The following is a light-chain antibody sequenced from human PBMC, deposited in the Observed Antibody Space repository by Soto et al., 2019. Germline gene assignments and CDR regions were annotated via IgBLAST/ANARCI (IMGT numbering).Light chain of an antibody. J-gene: IGLJ2*01. V-gene: IGLV3-1*01. Sequence: SYELTQPPSVSVSPGQTASITCSGDKLGYKYVCWYQQKPGQSPVLVIFQDNKRPSGIPERISASNSGNTATLTISGTQAMDEADYYCQAWDSNTAVFGGGTQLTVL. CDR3: QAWDSNTAV. CDR2: QDN. CDR1: KLGYKY.